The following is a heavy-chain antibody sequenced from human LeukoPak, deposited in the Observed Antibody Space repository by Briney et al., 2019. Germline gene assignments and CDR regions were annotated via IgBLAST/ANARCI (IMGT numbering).Heavy chain of an antibody. V-gene: IGHV4-34*01. J-gene: IGHJ5*02. D-gene: IGHD1-14*01. CDR2: INHRGST. CDR1: GGFFSGYY. CDR3: AAGGRNEAA. Sequence: TETLSLTCGVYGGFFSGYYWSWIRQPPGKGLEWIGEINHRGSTNYDPSLKSRVNISLDTSENQFYLNMTSVTAAATAVYYCAAGGRNEAAWGQGTLVTVSS.